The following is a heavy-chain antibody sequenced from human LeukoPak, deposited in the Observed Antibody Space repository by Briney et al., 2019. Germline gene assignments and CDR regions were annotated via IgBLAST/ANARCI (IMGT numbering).Heavy chain of an antibody. CDR1: GYTFTSCY. D-gene: IGHD3-10*01. CDR3: ARMSGGYGSGSYSYYYYYYMDV. V-gene: IGHV1-46*01. Sequence: GASVKVSCKAAGYTFTSCYMHWVRQAPGQGLEWMGIINPSGGSTSYAQKFQGRVTMTRDMSTSTVYMELSSLRSEDTAVYYCARMSGGYGSGSYSYYYYYYMDVWGEGTTVTISS. CDR2: INPSGGST. J-gene: IGHJ6*03.